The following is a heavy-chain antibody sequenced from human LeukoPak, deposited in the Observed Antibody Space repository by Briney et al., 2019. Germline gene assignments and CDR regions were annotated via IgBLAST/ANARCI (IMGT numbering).Heavy chain of an antibody. V-gene: IGHV3-48*03. J-gene: IGHJ4*02. CDR1: GFTFSRYD. Sequence: PGGSLRLSYVTSGFTFSRYDMNWVRLAPGKGLEWVSYIHSGGNTIYYADSVKGRFTISRDYAKNSLYLQMNNLRAEETAVYYCVRKLTGPTHFDYWGQGTLVTVSS. CDR2: IHSGGNTI. CDR3: VRKLTGPTHFDY. D-gene: IGHD3-9*01.